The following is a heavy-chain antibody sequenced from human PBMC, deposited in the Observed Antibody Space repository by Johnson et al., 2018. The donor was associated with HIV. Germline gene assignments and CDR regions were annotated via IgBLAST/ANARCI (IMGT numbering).Heavy chain of an antibody. V-gene: IGHV3-30*04. J-gene: IGHJ3*02. Sequence: QVQLVESGGGVVQPGRSLRLSCAASGFTFSSYAMHWVRQAPGKGLEWVAIISYDGSNKYYADSVKGRFTISRDNSKNTLYLQMNSLRADDTAVYYCVGVKFYDPDAFYIWGQGTMVTVSS. D-gene: IGHD3-16*01. CDR2: ISYDGSNK. CDR3: VGVKFYDPDAFYI. CDR1: GFTFSSYA.